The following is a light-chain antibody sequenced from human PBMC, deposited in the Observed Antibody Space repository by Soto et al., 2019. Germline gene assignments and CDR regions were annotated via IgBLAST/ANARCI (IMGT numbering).Light chain of an antibody. Sequence: QSALTQPASVSGSPGQSITISCTGTSSDIGTQNYVSWYQQHPGKAPKVMIYEVSNRPSGVSNRFSGSKSGNTASLTISGLQAEDEADYYCSSYTVNSVTLYVFGTGTQLTVL. CDR3: SSYTVNSVTLYV. CDR1: SSDIGTQNY. J-gene: IGLJ1*01. CDR2: EVS. V-gene: IGLV2-14*01.